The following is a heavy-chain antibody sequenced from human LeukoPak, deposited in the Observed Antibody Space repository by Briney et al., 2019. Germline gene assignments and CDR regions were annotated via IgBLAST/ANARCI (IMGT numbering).Heavy chain of an antibody. CDR2: IYSGGST. Sequence: GGSLRLSCAASEFTVSSNYMSWVRQAPGKGLEWVSVIYSGGSTYYADSVKGRFTISRDNSKNTLYLQMNSLRAEDTAVYYCARSSGYYTCYFDYWGQGTLVTVSS. CDR1: EFTVSSNY. V-gene: IGHV3-53*01. D-gene: IGHD3-3*01. J-gene: IGHJ4*02. CDR3: ARSSGYYTCYFDY.